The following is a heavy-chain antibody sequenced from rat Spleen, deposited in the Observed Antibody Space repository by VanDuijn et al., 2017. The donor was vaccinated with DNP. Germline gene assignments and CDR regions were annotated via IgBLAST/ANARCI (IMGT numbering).Heavy chain of an antibody. J-gene: IGHJ2*01. CDR3: ARTGYTTDYSDYFDY. D-gene: IGHD1-6*01. Sequence: QVRLTESGPGLVQPSETLSLTCTVPGFSLTGYNVNWVRQPSGRGLEWMGRMRYNGDTSFNSALESRLSISRDTSKRQVFLKMNSLQTEDTGTYYCARTGYTTDYSDYFDYWGQGVMVTVSS. V-gene: IGHV2-8*01. CDR2: MRYNGDT. CDR1: GFSLTGYN.